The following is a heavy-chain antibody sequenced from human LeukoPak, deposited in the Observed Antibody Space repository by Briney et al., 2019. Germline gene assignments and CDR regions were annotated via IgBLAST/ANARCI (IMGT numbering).Heavy chain of an antibody. J-gene: IGHJ4*02. D-gene: IGHD2-2*01. CDR3: ARVVEIPAAKVPRDFDY. CDR2: IIPIFGTA. V-gene: IGHV1-69*01. CDR1: GGTFSSYA. Sequence: GSSVKVSCKASGGTFSSYAISWVRQAPGQGLEWMGGIIPIFGTANYAQKFQGRVTITADESTSTAYMELSSLRSKDTAVYYCARVVEIPAAKVPRDFDYWGQGTLVTVSS.